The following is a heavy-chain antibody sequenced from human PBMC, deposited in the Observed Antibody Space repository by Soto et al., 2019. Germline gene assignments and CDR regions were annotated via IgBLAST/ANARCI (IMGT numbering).Heavy chain of an antibody. CDR2: INSDGSST. CDR1: GFTLSSYW. D-gene: IGHD3-22*01. J-gene: IGHJ4*02. V-gene: IGHV3-74*01. Sequence: GGSLRLACAASGFTLSSYWMHWFRQAPGKGLVWVSRINSDGSSTSYADSVKGRFTISRDNAKNTLYLQMNSLRAEDTAVYYCAREPGTGYYDSSGYYYDWGQGTLVTVSS. CDR3: AREPGTGYYDSSGYYYD.